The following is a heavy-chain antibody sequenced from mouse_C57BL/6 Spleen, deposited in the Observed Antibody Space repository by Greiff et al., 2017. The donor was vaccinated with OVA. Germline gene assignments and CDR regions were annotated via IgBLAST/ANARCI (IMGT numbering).Heavy chain of an antibody. D-gene: IGHD2-4*01. Sequence: EVQVVESGGGLVQPKGSLKLSCAASGFSFNTYAMNWVRQAPGKGLEWVARIRSKSNNYATYYADSVKDRFTISRDDSESMLYLQMNNLKTEDTAMYYWVRHDYGVWFAYWGQGTLVTVSA. CDR2: IRSKSNNYAT. CDR1: GFSFNTYA. J-gene: IGHJ3*01. CDR3: VRHDYGVWFAY. V-gene: IGHV10-1*01.